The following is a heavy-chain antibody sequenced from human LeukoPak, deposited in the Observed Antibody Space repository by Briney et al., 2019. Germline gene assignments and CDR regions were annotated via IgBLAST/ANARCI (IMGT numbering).Heavy chain of an antibody. CDR3: ARHMTTVTTFYYYYYYGMDV. Sequence: PSETLSLTCTVSGGSISSYYWSWIRQPPGKGLEWIGYIYYSGRTNYNPSLKSRVTISVDTSKNQFSLKLSSVTAADTAVYYCARHMTTVTTFYYYYYYGMDVWGQGTTVTVSS. CDR2: IYYSGRT. V-gene: IGHV4-59*08. CDR1: GGSISSYY. J-gene: IGHJ6*02. D-gene: IGHD4-11*01.